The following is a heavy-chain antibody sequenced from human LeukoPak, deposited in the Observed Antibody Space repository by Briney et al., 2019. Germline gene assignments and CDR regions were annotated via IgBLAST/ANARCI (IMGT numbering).Heavy chain of an antibody. D-gene: IGHD2-15*01. Sequence: PSETLSLTXAVSGYFISSDYYWGWIRQPPGKGLEWIGTIYHIGGTYYNPSLKSRVIISVDTSKNQFSLKLNSVTAADTAVYYCARIYCTGGSCYHHDYWGQGTLVTVSS. V-gene: IGHV4-38-2*01. CDR1: GYFISSDYY. CDR2: IYHIGGT. J-gene: IGHJ4*02. CDR3: ARIYCTGGSCYHHDY.